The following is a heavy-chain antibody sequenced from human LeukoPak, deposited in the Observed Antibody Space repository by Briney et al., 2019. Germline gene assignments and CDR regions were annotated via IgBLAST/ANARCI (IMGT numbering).Heavy chain of an antibody. J-gene: IGHJ4*02. CDR1: GFTFSSNA. Sequence: GGSLRLSCAASGFTFSSNAMSWVRQAPGKGLEWVSGISMTGSSTYCADSVKGRFTISRDNSKNTLFLQLNSLRAEDTAIYYCAKRQRGYTYGTAEYWGQGIKVTVSS. V-gene: IGHV3-23*05. D-gene: IGHD5-18*01. CDR3: AKRQRGYTYGTAEY. CDR2: ISMTGSST.